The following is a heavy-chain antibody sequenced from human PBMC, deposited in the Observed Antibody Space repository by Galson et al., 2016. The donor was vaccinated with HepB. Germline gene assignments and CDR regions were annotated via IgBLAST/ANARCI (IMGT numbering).Heavy chain of an antibody. CDR3: AREAGIAAAATYDY. Sequence: SLRLSCAASGFTFSRYGMHWVRQAPGKGLEWVALIWSDGSNKYYADSVKGRFTISRENSKNTASLQMNSLRAEDRAVYYCAREAGIAAAATYDYWGQGTLVTVSS. CDR2: IWSDGSNK. CDR1: GFTFSRYG. J-gene: IGHJ4*02. V-gene: IGHV3-33*01. D-gene: IGHD6-13*01.